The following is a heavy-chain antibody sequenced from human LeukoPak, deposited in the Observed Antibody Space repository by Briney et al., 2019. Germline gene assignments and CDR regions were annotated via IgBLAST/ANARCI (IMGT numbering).Heavy chain of an antibody. CDR1: GITFSRNG. Sequence: PGGSLRLSCVASGITFSRNGMHWVRQAPGKGLEWVANINPDGSRRPLGDSVRGRFTISRDNAQNSVFLQMNSLRVEDTALYYCATSRVEAAFDIWGQGTMVTVPS. D-gene: IGHD2/OR15-2a*01. CDR3: ATSRVEAAFDI. J-gene: IGHJ3*02. V-gene: IGHV3-7*01. CDR2: INPDGSRR.